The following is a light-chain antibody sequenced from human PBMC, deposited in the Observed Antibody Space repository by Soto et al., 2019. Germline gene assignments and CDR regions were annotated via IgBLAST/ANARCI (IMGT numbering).Light chain of an antibody. Sequence: QSVLTQPPSVSGAPGQRVTISCTGSSSNIGARYDVHWYQQLPGTAPKLLIYGNINRPSGVPDRFSGSKSDTSASLAMTGLQAEDEADYYCQSYDSSLSGVVFGGGTKLTVL. V-gene: IGLV1-40*01. CDR2: GNI. CDR3: QSYDSSLSGVV. CDR1: SSNIGARYD. J-gene: IGLJ2*01.